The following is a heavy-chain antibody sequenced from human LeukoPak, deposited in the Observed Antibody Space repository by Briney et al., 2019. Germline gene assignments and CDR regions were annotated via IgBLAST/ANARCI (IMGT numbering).Heavy chain of an antibody. D-gene: IGHD4-17*01. V-gene: IGHV3-30*18. J-gene: IGHJ4*02. CDR2: ISYDGINK. CDR3: ANLYGDSGLDY. CDR1: GFTFSSYG. Sequence: PGRSLRLSCAASGFTFSSYGMHWVRRPPGKGLEWVAVISYDGINKYHADSVKGRFTISRDNSKNTLYLRMNSLRAEDTALYYCANLYGDSGLDYWGQGTLVTVSS.